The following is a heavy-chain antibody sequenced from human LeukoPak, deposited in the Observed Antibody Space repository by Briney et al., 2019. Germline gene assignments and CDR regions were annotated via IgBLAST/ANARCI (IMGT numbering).Heavy chain of an antibody. D-gene: IGHD2-21*02. J-gene: IGHJ3*02. CDR3: ARVLIVVVTEEYDAFDI. CDR1: GYSISSSNY. V-gene: IGHV4-38-2*01. CDR2: IHHIGNT. Sequence: SETLSLTCAVSGYSISSSNYWGWIRQPPGKGLEWIGNIHHIGNTHYNPSLKNRVTISLDTSKNQFSLKLSSVTAADTAVYYCARVLIVVVTEEYDAFDIWGQGTMVTVSS.